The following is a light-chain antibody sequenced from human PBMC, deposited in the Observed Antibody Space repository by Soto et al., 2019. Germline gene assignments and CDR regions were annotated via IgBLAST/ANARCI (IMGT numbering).Light chain of an antibody. V-gene: IGLV2-14*03. CDR3: GSYTSSSTLE. J-gene: IGLJ2*01. CDR1: SSDIGAYNY. CDR2: DVN. Sequence: QSALTQPASVSGSPGQSIAISCTGTSSDIGAYNYVSWYQQHPGKAPKLMIYDVNNRPSGVSNRFSGSKSGNTASLTISGLQAEDEGDYYCGSYTSSSTLEFGGGTKVTVL.